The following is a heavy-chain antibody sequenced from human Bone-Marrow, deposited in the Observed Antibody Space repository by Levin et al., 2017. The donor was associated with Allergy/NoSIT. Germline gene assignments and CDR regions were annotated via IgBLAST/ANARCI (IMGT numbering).Heavy chain of an antibody. CDR1: GFTFSGYW. CDR2: INRDGGDG. D-gene: IGHD2-8*01. V-gene: IGHV3-7*02. CDR3: ARNGAWSFEF. Sequence: AGGSLRLSCASSGFTFSGYWMAWVRQAPGKGLEWVANINRDGGDGYYVDSVKGRFTISRDNARNSLDLQMNSLRVEDTAVYYCARNGAWSFEFRGQGTLVTVSS. J-gene: IGHJ4*02.